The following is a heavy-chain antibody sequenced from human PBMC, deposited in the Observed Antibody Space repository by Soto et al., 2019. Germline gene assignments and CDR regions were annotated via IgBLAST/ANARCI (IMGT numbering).Heavy chain of an antibody. CDR3: ALNVAAAGSGFDP. CDR2: IDPTDSYT. D-gene: IGHD6-13*01. CDR1: GYSFTTYW. Sequence: PGESLKISCKGSGYSFTTYWITWVRQMPGKGLEWMGRIDPTDSYTNYSPSFQGHVTISADKSISTAYLQWSSLKASDTAIYFCALNVAAAGSGFDPWGQGTLVTVSS. J-gene: IGHJ5*02. V-gene: IGHV5-10-1*01.